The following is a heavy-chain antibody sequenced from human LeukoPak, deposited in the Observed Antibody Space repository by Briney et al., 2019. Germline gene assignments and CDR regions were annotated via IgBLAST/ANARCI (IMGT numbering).Heavy chain of an antibody. CDR3: ATDSSWSTPTFDY. CDR1: GFTFDDYA. J-gene: IGHJ4*02. Sequence: PGGSLRLSCAASGFTFDDYAMHWVRQAPGKGLEWVLGISWNSGSIGYADSVKGRFTISRDNAKNSLYLQMNSLRAEDTALYYCATDSSWSTPTFDYWGQGTLVTVSS. V-gene: IGHV3-9*01. D-gene: IGHD6-13*01. CDR2: ISWNSGSI.